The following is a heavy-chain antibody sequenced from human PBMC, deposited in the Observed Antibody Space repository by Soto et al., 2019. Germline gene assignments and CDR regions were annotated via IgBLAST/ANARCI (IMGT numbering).Heavy chain of an antibody. CDR2: IIPIFGTA. J-gene: IGHJ5*02. CDR1: GGTFSSYA. D-gene: IGHD1-26*01. Sequence: QVQLVQSGAEVKKPGSSVKVSCKASGGTFSSYAISWVRQAPGQGLEWMGGIIPIFGTANYAQKFQGRVTITADESTSKAYMELSSLRSEDTAVYYCAREGIGVGAYNWFDPWGQGTLVTVSS. CDR3: AREGIGVGAYNWFDP. V-gene: IGHV1-69*01.